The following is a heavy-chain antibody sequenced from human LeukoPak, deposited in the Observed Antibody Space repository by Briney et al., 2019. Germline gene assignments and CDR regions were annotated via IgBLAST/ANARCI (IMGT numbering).Heavy chain of an antibody. CDR3: ARLVGDRTIYDY. V-gene: IGHV3-23*01. D-gene: IGHD1-26*01. CDR1: GFTFSSYA. CDR2: ISGSGGST. Sequence: GSLRLSCAASGFTFSSYAMSWVRQAPGKGLEWVSAISGSGGSTYYADSVKGRFTISRDNSKNTLYLQMNSLRVEDTAVYYCARLVGDRTIYDYWGQGTLVTVSS. J-gene: IGHJ4*02.